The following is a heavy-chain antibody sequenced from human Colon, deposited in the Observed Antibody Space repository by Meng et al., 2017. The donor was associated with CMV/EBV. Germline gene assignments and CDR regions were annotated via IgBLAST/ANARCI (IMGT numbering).Heavy chain of an antibody. CDR3: AVGAFSANSRAVDY. D-gene: IGHD3-16*01. Sequence: GGSLRLSCAASGFTFSDYYMSWIRQAPGKGLEWLSRVTPDGGATSIADSVKGRFIISRDNAKTTLYLQMNNLRPEDTAVYYCAVGAFSANSRAVDYWGQGTLVTVSS. CDR1: GFTFSDYY. CDR2: VTPDGGAT. V-gene: IGHV3-74*01. J-gene: IGHJ4*02.